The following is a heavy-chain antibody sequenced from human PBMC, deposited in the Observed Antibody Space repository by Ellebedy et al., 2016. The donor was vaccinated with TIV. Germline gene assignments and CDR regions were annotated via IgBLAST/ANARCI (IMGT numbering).Heavy chain of an antibody. CDR2: INHSGST. CDR1: GGSFSGYY. V-gene: IGHV4-34*01. Sequence: SETLSLXXAVYGGSFSGYYWSWIRQPPGKGLEWIGEINHSGSTNYNPSLKSRVTISVDTSKNQFSLKLSSVTAADTAVYYCARGAIYSGYDSGFGYWGQGTLVTVSS. D-gene: IGHD5-12*01. CDR3: ARGAIYSGYDSGFGY. J-gene: IGHJ4*02.